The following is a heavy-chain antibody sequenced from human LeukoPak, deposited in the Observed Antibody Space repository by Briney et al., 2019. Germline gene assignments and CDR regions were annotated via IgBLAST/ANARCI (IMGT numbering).Heavy chain of an antibody. CDR2: IYYSGST. CDR3: ARVTAAGEYYFDY. CDR1: GGSIRSYY. J-gene: IGHJ4*02. D-gene: IGHD6-13*01. V-gene: IGHV4-59*01. Sequence: SETLSLTCTVSGGSIRSYYWSWIRQPPGKGLEWIGYIYYSGSTSYNPSLKSRVTMSLDTSKNQVSLKLYSVTAADTATYYCARVTAAGEYYFDYWGQGIRLTVSS.